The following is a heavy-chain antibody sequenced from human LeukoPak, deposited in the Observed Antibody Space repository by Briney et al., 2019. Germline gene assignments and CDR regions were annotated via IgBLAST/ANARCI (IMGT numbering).Heavy chain of an antibody. CDR3: ASGVADDLESSGLWEY. CDR1: GYSLNSYW. J-gene: IGHJ4*02. D-gene: IGHD3-22*01. CDR2: IYPDDSDT. Sequence: GESLKISCKGSGYSLNSYWIGWVRQMPGKGLEWMGIIYPDDSDTRYSPSFEGQVTISADKSITTAYLQWNSLKASDTAMYYCASGVADDLESSGLWEYWGQGTLVTVSS. V-gene: IGHV5-51*01.